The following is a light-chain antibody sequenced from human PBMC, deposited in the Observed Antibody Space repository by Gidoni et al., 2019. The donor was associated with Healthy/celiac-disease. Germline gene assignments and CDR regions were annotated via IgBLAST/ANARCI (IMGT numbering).Light chain of an antibody. CDR3: QQYYSTPYT. CDR1: QSVLYSSNNKNY. V-gene: IGKV4-1*01. J-gene: IGKJ2*01. CDR2: WAS. Sequence: QSPDSQAVSLGESASINCKSSQSVLYSSNNKNYLAWYQQKPGQPPKLLIYWASTRESGVPDRFSGSGSGTDFTLTISSLQAEDVAVYYCQQYYSTPYTFGQGTKLEIK.